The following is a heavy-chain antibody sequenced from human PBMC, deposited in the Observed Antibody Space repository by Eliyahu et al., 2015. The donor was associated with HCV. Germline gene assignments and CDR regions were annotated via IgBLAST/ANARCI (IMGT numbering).Heavy chain of an antibody. D-gene: IGHD3/OR15-3a*01. CDR1: GFTFXNXG. Sequence: QVQLVESGGGVVQPGTSLRLYCATSGFTFXNXGMHWVRQAPGKGLEWVAVMSYDGSNKYYADSVKGRFTISKDNYKNTLYLQMNSLRGEDTAVYYCAKARLGRFSDWLTLDYWGQGTLVTVSS. V-gene: IGHV3-30*18. CDR2: MSYDGSNK. J-gene: IGHJ4*02. CDR3: AKARLGRFSDWLTLDY.